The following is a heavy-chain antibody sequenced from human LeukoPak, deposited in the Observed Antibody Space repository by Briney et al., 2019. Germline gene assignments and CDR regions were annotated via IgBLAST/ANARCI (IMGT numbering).Heavy chain of an antibody. J-gene: IGHJ4*02. Sequence: GGSLRLSCGASGFSFTTYWMGWVRQAPGKGLEWVANIKQDGTEKYYVDSVKGRFTISRDNSKNTLYLQMNSLRAEDTAVYYCAKGEVRGVSLSFWGQGTLVTVSS. CDR2: IKQDGTEK. V-gene: IGHV3-7*01. CDR3: AKGEVRGVSLSF. D-gene: IGHD3-10*01. CDR1: GFSFTTYW.